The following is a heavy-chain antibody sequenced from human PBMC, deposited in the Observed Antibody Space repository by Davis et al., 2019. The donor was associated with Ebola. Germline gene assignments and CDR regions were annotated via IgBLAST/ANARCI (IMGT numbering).Heavy chain of an antibody. Sequence: GGSLRLSCAVSGFILSGSTLHWVRQASGKGLEWVGRIRDKDNGDVTSYGASVEGRFTISRDDSKNTAYLQMNSLRAEDTALYYCAKDIQYQLLTGGAFDIWGQGTMVTVSS. CDR2: IRDKDNGDVT. D-gene: IGHD2-2*01. CDR1: GFILSGST. CDR3: AKDIQYQLLTGGAFDI. J-gene: IGHJ3*02. V-gene: IGHV3-73*01.